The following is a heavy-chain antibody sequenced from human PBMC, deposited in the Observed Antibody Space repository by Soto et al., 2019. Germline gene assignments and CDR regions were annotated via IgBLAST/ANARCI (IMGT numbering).Heavy chain of an antibody. D-gene: IGHD1-7*01. CDR3: VKDVTGTTNYFDS. Sequence: PGGSLRLSCSASGFSFSDSTMHWVRQAPGRGLEHVSAIDKSGGSPYHADSVRDRFSISRDNFKDTLFLQMRSLRPEDSGVYFCVKDVTGTTNYFDSWGQGTLVTVSS. J-gene: IGHJ4*02. CDR1: GFSFSDST. V-gene: IGHV3-64D*06. CDR2: IDKSGGSP.